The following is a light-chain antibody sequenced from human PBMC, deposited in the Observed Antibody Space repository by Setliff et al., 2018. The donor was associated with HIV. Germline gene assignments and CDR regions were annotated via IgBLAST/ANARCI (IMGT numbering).Light chain of an antibody. CDR3: SSYTTTSTLV. V-gene: IGLV2-14*01. J-gene: IGLJ3*02. CDR2: EVS. CDR1: SSDVGAYNY. Sequence: QSALTQPASVSGSPGQSITISCPGTSSDVGAYNYVSWYQQHPGKAPKLLIYEVSNRPSGVSDRFSGSKSGNTASLTISGLQPEDEADYYCSSYTTTSTLVFGGGT.